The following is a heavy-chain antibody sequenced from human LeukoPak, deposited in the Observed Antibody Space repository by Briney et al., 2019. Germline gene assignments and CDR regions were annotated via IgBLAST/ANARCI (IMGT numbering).Heavy chain of an antibody. CDR3: ATEFKSSSFDY. D-gene: IGHD6-19*01. CDR2: ISSSSSTI. J-gene: IGHJ4*02. V-gene: IGHV3-48*01. Sequence: PGGSLRLSCAASGFTFSSYSMNWVRQAPGKGLGWVSYISSSSSTIYYADSVKGRFTISRDNAKNSLYLQMNSLRAEDTAVYYCATEFKSSSFDYWGQGTLVTVSS. CDR1: GFTFSSYS.